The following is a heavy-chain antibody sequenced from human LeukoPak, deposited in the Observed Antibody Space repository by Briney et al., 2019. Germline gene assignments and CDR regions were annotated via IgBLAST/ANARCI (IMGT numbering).Heavy chain of an antibody. CDR3: AKGLAAGNYDYYYGMDV. J-gene: IGHJ6*02. CDR1: GFTFSNYA. Sequence: GGSLRLSCAASGFTFSNYAMNWVRQAPEKGLEWVPEISGGGHNKYYPNSLKGRFTISRDDSKNTLYLEMNSLRAEDTAVYYCAKGLAAGNYDYYYGMDVWGQGTTVTVSS. CDR2: ISGGGHNK. D-gene: IGHD6-13*01. V-gene: IGHV3-23*01.